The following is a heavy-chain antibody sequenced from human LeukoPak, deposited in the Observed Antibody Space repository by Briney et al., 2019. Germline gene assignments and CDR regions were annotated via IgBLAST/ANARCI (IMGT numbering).Heavy chain of an antibody. D-gene: IGHD6-6*01. V-gene: IGHV4-59*01. CDR1: GGSFSGYY. Sequence: PSETLSLTCAVYGGSFSGYYWSWIRQPPGKGLEWIGNIYYSGSTNYNPSLKSRVTISVDTSKNQFSLKLSSVTAADTAVYYCARGRKLDTYYYYYYMDVWGKGTTVTVSS. J-gene: IGHJ6*03. CDR3: ARGRKLDTYYYYYYMDV. CDR2: IYYSGST.